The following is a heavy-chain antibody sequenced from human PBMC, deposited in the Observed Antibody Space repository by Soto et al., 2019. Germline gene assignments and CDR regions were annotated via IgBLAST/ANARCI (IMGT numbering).Heavy chain of an antibody. V-gene: IGHV3-23*01. D-gene: IGHD3-3*01. J-gene: IGHJ4*02. CDR2: ISGSGGST. CDR1: GFTFSSYA. CDR3: AKAPYYDFWSGYYYY. Sequence: GGSLRLSCAASGFTFSSYAMSWVRQAQGKGLEWVSAISGSGGSTYYADSVKGRFTISRDNSKNTLYLQMNSLRAEDTAVYYCAKAPYYDFWSGYYYYWGQGTLVTVSS.